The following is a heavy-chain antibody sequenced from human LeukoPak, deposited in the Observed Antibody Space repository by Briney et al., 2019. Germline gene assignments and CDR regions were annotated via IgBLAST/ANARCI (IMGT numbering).Heavy chain of an antibody. CDR2: ISGSGGST. Sequence: GSLRLSCAASGFTFSSYDMSWVRQAPGKGLEWVSAISGSGGSTYYADSVKGRFTISRDNSKNTLYLQMNSLRAEDTAVYYCARHYGSGSYYPSYWGQGTLVTVSS. CDR1: GFTFSSYD. D-gene: IGHD1-26*01. V-gene: IGHV3-23*01. CDR3: ARHYGSGSYYPSY. J-gene: IGHJ4*02.